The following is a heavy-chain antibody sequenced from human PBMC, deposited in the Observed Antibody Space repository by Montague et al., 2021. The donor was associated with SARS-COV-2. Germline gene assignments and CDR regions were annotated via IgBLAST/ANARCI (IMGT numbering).Heavy chain of an antibody. J-gene: IGHJ4*02. Sequence: SLRLSCAASGFTFSSYAMSWVRQAPGKGLEWVSAISGSGGSTYYADSVKGRFTISRDNSNNTLYLQMNSLRAEGTAVYYCRVGNYYDGISDNWGQGTLVTVSS. CDR3: RVGNYYDGISDN. CDR2: ISGSGGST. CDR1: GFTFSSYA. V-gene: IGHV3-23*01. D-gene: IGHD3-22*01.